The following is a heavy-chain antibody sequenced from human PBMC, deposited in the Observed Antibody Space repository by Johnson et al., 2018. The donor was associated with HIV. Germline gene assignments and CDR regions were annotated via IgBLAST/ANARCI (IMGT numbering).Heavy chain of an antibody. J-gene: IGHJ3*02. V-gene: IGHV3-30-3*01. CDR1: GFTFSSYA. CDR3: ARGDFWSGYPDAFDI. D-gene: IGHD3-3*01. Sequence: QVQLVESGGGVVQPGGSLRLSCAASGFTFSSYAMHWVRQAPGKGLEWVAVISYDGSNKYYADSVKGRFTISRDNSKNTLFLQMNSLRAEDTAVYYCARGDFWSGYPDAFDIWGQGTMVTVSS. CDR2: ISYDGSNK.